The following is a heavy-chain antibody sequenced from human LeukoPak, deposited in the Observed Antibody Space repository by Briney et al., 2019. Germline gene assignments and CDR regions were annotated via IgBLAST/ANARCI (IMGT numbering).Heavy chain of an antibody. CDR2: IKEDGSQK. CDR1: GFTFNYYW. V-gene: IGHV3-7*01. J-gene: IGHJ4*02. D-gene: IGHD6-19*01. Sequence: PGGSLRLSCAASGFTFNYYWMTWVRQAPGKGLEWVAIIKEDGSQKYYADSVKGRFTISRDNAENSLFLQMNSLRADDTAVYYCERYKSVSGGDFWGQGILVIVSS. CDR3: ERYKSVSGGDF.